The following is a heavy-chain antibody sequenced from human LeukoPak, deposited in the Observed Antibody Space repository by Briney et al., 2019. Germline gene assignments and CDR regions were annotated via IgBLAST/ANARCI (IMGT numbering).Heavy chain of an antibody. V-gene: IGHV4-4*07. CDR3: ARDGPWLYSSSWSPFDY. Sequence: PSETLSLTCTVSGGSIISYYWSWIRQPAGKGLEWIGRIYTSGSTNYNPSLKSRVTMSVDTSKNQFSLKLSSVTAADTAVYYCARDGPWLYSSSWSPFDYWGQGTLVTVSS. D-gene: IGHD6-13*01. CDR2: IYTSGST. CDR1: GGSIISYY. J-gene: IGHJ4*02.